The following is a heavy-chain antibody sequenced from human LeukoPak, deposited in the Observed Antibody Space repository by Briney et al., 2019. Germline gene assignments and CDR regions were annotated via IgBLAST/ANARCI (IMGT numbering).Heavy chain of an antibody. D-gene: IGHD2-8*01. Sequence: GASVKVSCKASGGTFSSYAISWVRQAPGQGLEWMGGIIPIFGTANYAQKFQGRVAITADESTSTAYMELSSLRSEDTAVYYCARDHFGVSDYYYYMDVWGKGTTVTVSS. J-gene: IGHJ6*03. CDR2: IIPIFGTA. CDR3: ARDHFGVSDYYYYMDV. V-gene: IGHV1-69*13. CDR1: GGTFSSYA.